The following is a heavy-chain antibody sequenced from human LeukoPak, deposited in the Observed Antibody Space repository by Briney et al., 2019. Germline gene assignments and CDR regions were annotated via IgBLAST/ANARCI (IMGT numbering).Heavy chain of an antibody. Sequence: SETLSLTCTVSGGSISSYYWSWIRRLPGKGLEWIGYFYYSGSTNYNPSLKSRVAISVDTSKNQFSLKLTSVTAADTAVYYCARVSRDGYNYWGYFDYWGQGTLVTVSS. V-gene: IGHV4-59*01. CDR3: ARVSRDGYNYWGYFDY. D-gene: IGHD5-24*01. CDR1: GGSISSYY. CDR2: FYYSGST. J-gene: IGHJ4*02.